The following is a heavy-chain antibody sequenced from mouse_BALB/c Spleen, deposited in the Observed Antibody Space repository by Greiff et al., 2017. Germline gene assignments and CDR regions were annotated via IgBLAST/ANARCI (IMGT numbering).Heavy chain of an antibody. CDR2: ISDGGSYT. D-gene: IGHD2-3*01. CDR1: GFTFSDYY. Sequence: EVQVVESGGGLVKPGGSLKLSCAASGFTFSDYYMYWVRQTPEKRLEWVATISDGGSYTYYPDSVKGRFTISRDNAKNNLYLQMSSLKSEDTAMYYCARGRDGYYPAWFAYWGQGTLVTVSA. CDR3: ARGRDGYYPAWFAY. J-gene: IGHJ3*01. V-gene: IGHV5-4*02.